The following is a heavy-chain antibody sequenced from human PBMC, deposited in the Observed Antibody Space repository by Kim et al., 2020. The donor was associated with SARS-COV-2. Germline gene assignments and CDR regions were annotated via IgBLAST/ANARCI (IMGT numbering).Heavy chain of an antibody. CDR1: GFTFSSYW. D-gene: IGHD2-2*01. J-gene: IGHJ6*02. CDR3: ARRGGLGDIVVVRSIYYYYYGMDV. V-gene: IGHV3-7*01. CDR2: IKQDGSEK. Sequence: GGSLRLSCAASGFTFSSYWMSWVRQAPGKGLEWVANIKQDGSEKYYVDSVKGRFTISRDNAKNSLYLQMNSLRAEDTAVYYCARRGGLGDIVVVRSIYYYYYGMDVWGQGTTVTVSS.